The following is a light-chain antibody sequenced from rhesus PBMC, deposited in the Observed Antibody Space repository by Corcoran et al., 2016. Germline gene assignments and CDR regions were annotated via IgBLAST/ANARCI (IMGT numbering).Light chain of an antibody. Sequence: DIKMTQSPSSLSASVGDRVTITCRASQGIRNWLAWYPQTPGKAHKLFIFRTSNLENGVPSRLSGSGSATDVTPTISRLKPEDIATYYGQQHDKSPMYSFGQWTKGEIK. J-gene: IGKJ2*01. V-gene: IGKV1-69*01. CDR3: QQHDKSPMYS. CDR1: QGIRNW. CDR2: RTS.